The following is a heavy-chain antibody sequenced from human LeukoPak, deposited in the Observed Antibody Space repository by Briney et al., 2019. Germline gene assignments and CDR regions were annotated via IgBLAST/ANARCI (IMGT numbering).Heavy chain of an antibody. CDR3: ARVAGSWFPYYGMDV. Sequence: GGSLRLSCAASGFTFSSYAMHWVRQAPGKGLEWVAVISYDGSNKYYADSVKGRFTISRDNSKNTLYLQMNSLRAEDTAVYYCARVAGSWFPYYGMDVWGQGTTVTVSS. D-gene: IGHD6-13*01. J-gene: IGHJ6*02. CDR2: ISYDGSNK. CDR1: GFTFSSYA. V-gene: IGHV3-30-3*01.